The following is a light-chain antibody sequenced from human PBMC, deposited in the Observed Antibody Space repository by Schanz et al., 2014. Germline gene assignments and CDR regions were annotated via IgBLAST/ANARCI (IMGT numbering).Light chain of an antibody. V-gene: IGKV3-20*01. CDR2: GAS. CDR1: QRINSDS. Sequence: EIVLTQSPGTLSLSPGERATLSCRASQRINSDSLAWYQQKPGQAPRLIIHGASSRATGIPDRISGSGSGTDFTLTISRLEPEDFAVYYCQQFGSSPFTFGPGTKVDIK. J-gene: IGKJ3*01. CDR3: QQFGSSPFT.